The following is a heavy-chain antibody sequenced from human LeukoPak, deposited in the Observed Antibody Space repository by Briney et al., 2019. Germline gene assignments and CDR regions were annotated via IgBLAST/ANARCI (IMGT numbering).Heavy chain of an antibody. V-gene: IGHV3-21*01. CDR3: ARGTTHDP. D-gene: IGHD2/OR15-2a*01. Sequence: GRSLRLSCAASGFTFSSYGMHWVRQAPGKGLEWVSSISSSSSYIYYADSVKGRFTISRDNAKNSLYLQMNSLRAEDTAVYYCARGTTHDPWGQGTLVTVSS. CDR1: GFTFSSYG. J-gene: IGHJ5*02. CDR2: ISSSSSYI.